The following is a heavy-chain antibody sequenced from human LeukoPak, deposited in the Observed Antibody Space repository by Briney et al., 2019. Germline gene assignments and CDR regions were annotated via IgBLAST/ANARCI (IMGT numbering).Heavy chain of an antibody. J-gene: IGHJ6*02. V-gene: IGHV1-69*11. D-gene: IGHD3-22*01. CDR3: AREGYDSSGYYGLRFYNMDV. CDR1: GGAFSSYA. CDR2: IIPILGKA. Sequence: ASVKVSCKISGGAFSSYAFSWVRQAPGQGLEWMGRIIPILGKANYAQKFQGRVTISADESTSTAYMELSSLRSEDTAVYYCAREGYDSSGYYGLRFYNMDVWGQGTAVTVSS.